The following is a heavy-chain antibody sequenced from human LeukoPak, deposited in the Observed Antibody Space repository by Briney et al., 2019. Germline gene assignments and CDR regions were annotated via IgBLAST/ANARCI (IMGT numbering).Heavy chain of an antibody. J-gene: IGHJ4*02. D-gene: IGHD4-17*01. CDR1: GFTFSSYA. V-gene: IGHV3-30-3*01. CDR3: ARDRGTTTWRGSIDY. Sequence: GGSLRLSCAASGFTFSSYAMHWVRQAPGKGLEWVAVISYDGSNKHYADSVKGRFTISRDNSKNTLYLQMNSLRAEDTAVYYCARDRGTTTWRGSIDYWGQGTLVTVSS. CDR2: ISYDGSNK.